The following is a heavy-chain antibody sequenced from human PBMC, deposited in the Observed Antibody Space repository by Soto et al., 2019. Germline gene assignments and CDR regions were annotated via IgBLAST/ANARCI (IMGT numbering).Heavy chain of an antibody. J-gene: IGHJ4*02. CDR2: TSYDGSNA. D-gene: IGHD3-16*01. V-gene: IGHV3-30*03. CDR3: ARWGTTGGLDF. Sequence: QVQLVESGGGVVQHGTSLRLSCVGSGFTFRSFVIHWVRQAPGKGLEWVALTSYDGSNAYYGDSVKGRFTISRDNSKNTVDLQMDSLRVEDTALYYCARWGTTGGLDFWGQGTLVSVSS. CDR1: GFTFRSFV.